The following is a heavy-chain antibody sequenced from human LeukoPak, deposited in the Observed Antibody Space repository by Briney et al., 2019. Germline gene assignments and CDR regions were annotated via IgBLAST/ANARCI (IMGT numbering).Heavy chain of an antibody. D-gene: IGHD6-13*01. J-gene: IGHJ6*03. CDR3: AEGQQLHYYMDV. CDR2: IIGSGGST. V-gene: IGHV3-23*01. Sequence: GGSLRLSCTVSGFSVSSNSMSWVRQAPGKGLEWVSAIIGSGGSTYYADSVKGRFTISRDNSKNTLYLQMNSLRAEDTAVYYCAEGQQLHYYMDVWGKGNTVTVSS. CDR1: GFSVSSNS.